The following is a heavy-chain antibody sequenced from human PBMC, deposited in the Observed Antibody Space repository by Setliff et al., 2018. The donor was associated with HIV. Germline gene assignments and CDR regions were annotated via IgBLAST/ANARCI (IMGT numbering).Heavy chain of an antibody. V-gene: IGHV4-4*07. J-gene: IGHJ4*02. Sequence: SETLSLTCTVSGGSIVSYYWTWIRQPAGKGLEWMGRIYSSGNTEYNPSLKGRVTMSVDTSENQFSQRLASVTAADTAVYYCARDVGGVHMATNFDFWGQGTLV. D-gene: IGHD1-26*01. CDR2: IYSSGNT. CDR3: ARDVGGVHMATNFDF. CDR1: GGSIVSYY.